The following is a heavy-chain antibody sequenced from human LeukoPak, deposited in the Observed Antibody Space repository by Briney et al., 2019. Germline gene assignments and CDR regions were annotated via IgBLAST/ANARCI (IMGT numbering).Heavy chain of an antibody. J-gene: IGHJ5*02. CDR3: AHSPSGDGSGSYFLIPPNWFDP. CDR2: IYWNDDE. D-gene: IGHD3-10*01. V-gene: IGHV2-5*01. CDR1: GFSLSTTGVG. Sequence: ESGPTLVKPTQTLTLTCTFSGFSLSTTGVGVGWIRQPPGKGLEWLALIYWNDDERYSPSLKSRLTITKDTSKNQVVLTMTNMDPVDTATYYCAHSPSGDGSGSYFLIPPNWFDPWGQGTLVTVSS.